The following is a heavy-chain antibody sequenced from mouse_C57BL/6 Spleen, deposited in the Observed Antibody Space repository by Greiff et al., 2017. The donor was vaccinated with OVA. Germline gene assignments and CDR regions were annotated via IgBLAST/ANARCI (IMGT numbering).Heavy chain of an antibody. CDR3: ARRDYGSSYYFDY. CDR1: GYTFTSYW. D-gene: IGHD1-1*01. Sequence: VQLQQPGAELVMPGASVKLSCKASGYTFTSYWMHWVKQRPGQGLEWIGEIDPADSYTNYHQKFKGKSTLTVDKSSSTAYMQLSSLTSEDSAIYYCARRDYGSSYYFDYWGQGTTLTVSS. V-gene: IGHV1-69*01. CDR2: IDPADSYT. J-gene: IGHJ2*01.